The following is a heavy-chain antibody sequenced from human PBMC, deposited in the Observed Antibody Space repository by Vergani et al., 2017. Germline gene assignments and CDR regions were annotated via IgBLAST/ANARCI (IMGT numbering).Heavy chain of an antibody. CDR3: ARGRGYSTGWYSAFDI. Sequence: QVQLQESGPGLVKSSETLALTCTVSGGSISDYYWNWLRQPPGEGLEWIGYIYKSGSSTYNPSLKGRVTISADTSKNQFSLKLTSVTAADTALYYCARGRGYSTGWYSAFDIWGQGTMVTVSS. CDR1: GGSISDYY. D-gene: IGHD6-19*01. CDR2: IYKSGSS. J-gene: IGHJ3*02. V-gene: IGHV4-59*01.